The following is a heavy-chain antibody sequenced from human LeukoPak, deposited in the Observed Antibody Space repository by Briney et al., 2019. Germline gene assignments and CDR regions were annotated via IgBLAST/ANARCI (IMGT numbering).Heavy chain of an antibody. CDR3: ARVRYFDWLSDAFDI. Sequence: GGSLRLSCAASGFTFSSYEMNWVRQAPGKGLEWVSYISSSGSTIYYADSVKGRFTISRDNAKNSLYLQMNSLRAEDTAVYYCARVRYFDWLSDAFDIWGQGTMVTVSS. D-gene: IGHD3-9*01. J-gene: IGHJ3*02. V-gene: IGHV3-48*03. CDR2: ISSSGSTI. CDR1: GFTFSSYE.